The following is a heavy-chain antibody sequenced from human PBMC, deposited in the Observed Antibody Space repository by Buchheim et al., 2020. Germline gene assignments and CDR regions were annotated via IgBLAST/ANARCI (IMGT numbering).Heavy chain of an antibody. CDR1: GFTFSSYE. D-gene: IGHD3-9*01. Sequence: EVQLVESGGGLVQPGGSLRLSCAASGFTFSSYEMNWVRQAPGKGLEWVSYISSSGSTIYYADSVKGRFTISRDNAKNSLYLQMNSLRDEDTAVYYCARDGVGVLRYFDWLSPPDYWGQGTL. J-gene: IGHJ4*02. CDR3: ARDGVGVLRYFDWLSPPDY. V-gene: IGHV3-48*03. CDR2: ISSSGSTI.